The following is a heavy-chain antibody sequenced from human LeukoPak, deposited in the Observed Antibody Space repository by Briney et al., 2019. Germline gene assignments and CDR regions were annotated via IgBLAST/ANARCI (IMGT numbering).Heavy chain of an antibody. CDR2: IYYSGST. D-gene: IGHD3-22*01. J-gene: IGHJ4*02. CDR1: GGSISSGGYS. Sequence: PSETLSLTCTVSGGSISSGGYSWSWIRQHPGKGLEWIGYIYYSGSTYYNPSLKSRVTISVDTSKNQFSLKLSSVTAADTAVYYCARETYYYDSSGYRPLDYWGQGTLVTVSS. CDR3: ARETYYYDSSGYRPLDY. V-gene: IGHV4-31*03.